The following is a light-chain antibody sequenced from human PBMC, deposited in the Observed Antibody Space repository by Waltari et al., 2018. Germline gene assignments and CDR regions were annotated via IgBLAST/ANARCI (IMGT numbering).Light chain of an antibody. V-gene: IGKV3-15*01. CDR3: QHYHNWPVT. J-gene: IGKJ5*01. CDR2: GAS. Sequence: EIVMTQSPATLSVSPGERASIPCRASQSISSNLAWYQQRPGQAPRLLIYGASTRATGIPARFSGSGSGTEFTLTISSLQSEDFAVYYCQHYHNWPVTFGQGTRLEIK. CDR1: QSISSN.